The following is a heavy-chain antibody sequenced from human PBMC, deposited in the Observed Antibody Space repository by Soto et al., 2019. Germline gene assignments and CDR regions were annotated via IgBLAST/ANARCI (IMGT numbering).Heavy chain of an antibody. D-gene: IGHD5-12*01. Sequence: GSLRLSSAASGFSLSDYYMSWIRQAPEKVLEWVSYIRSSGSTIYYADSVKGRFTISRDNAKNSLYLQMNRLRAEDTAVYYCARGLKDIVATPFDAFYIWGQGTMVTV. CDR1: GFSLSDYY. V-gene: IGHV3-11*01. CDR3: ARGLKDIVATPFDAFYI. CDR2: IRSSGSTI. J-gene: IGHJ3*02.